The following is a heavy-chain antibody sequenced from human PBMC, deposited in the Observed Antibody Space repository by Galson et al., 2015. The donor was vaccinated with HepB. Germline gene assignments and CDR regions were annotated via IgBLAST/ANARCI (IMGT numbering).Heavy chain of an antibody. D-gene: IGHD6-13*01. CDR3: ARGRRIAAAGKKLSAADY. J-gene: IGHJ4*02. CDR1: GFTFSSYA. V-gene: IGHV3-30*04. CDR2: ISYDGSNK. Sequence: SLRLSCAASGFTFSSYAMHWVRQAPGKGLEWVAVISYDGSNKYYADSVKGRFTISRDNSKNTLYLQMNSLRAEDTAVYYCARGRRIAAAGKKLSAADYWGQGTLVTVSS.